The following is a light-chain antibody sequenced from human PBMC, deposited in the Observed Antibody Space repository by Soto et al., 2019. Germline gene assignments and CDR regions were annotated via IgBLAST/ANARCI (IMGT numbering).Light chain of an antibody. CDR3: QKYNNWPRT. J-gene: IGKJ1*01. CDR1: QSVSSN. CDR2: GAS. Sequence: EIVMTQSPATLSVSPGERATLSCRASQSVSSNLAWYQQKPGQAPRLLIYGASTRATGIPARFSGSGSGTEFTLTISSLQSEDFAVYHCQKYNNWPRTFGQGTKVE. V-gene: IGKV3-15*01.